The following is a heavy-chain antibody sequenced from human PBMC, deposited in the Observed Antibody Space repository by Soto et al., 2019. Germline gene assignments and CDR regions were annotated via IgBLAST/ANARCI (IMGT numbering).Heavy chain of an antibody. CDR2: ISWNSGSI. CDR1: GFTFDDYA. D-gene: IGHD2-15*01. V-gene: IGHV3-9*01. Sequence: GGSLRLSCAASGFTFDDYAMHWVRQAPGKGLEWVSGISWNSGSIGYADSVKGRFTISRDSAKNSLYLQMNSLRAEDTALYYCAKDLVVVAATFAFDIWGQGTMVTVSS. CDR3: AKDLVVVAATFAFDI. J-gene: IGHJ3*02.